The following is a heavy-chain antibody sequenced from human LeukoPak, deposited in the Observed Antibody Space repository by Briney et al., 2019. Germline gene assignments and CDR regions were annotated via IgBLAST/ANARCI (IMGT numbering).Heavy chain of an antibody. Sequence: SETLSLTCAVDGGSFSGYYWSWIRQPPGKGLEWIGEINHSGSTNYNPSLKSRVTISVDTSKNQFSLKLSSVTAADTAVYYCASRGLVVPAAIPQYYFDYWGQGTLVTVSS. J-gene: IGHJ4*02. V-gene: IGHV4-34*01. CDR1: GGSFSGYY. CDR3: ASRGLVVPAAIPQYYFDY. CDR2: INHSGST. D-gene: IGHD2-2*02.